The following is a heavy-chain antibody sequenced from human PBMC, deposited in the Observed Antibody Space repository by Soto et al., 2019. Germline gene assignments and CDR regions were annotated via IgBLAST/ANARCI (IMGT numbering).Heavy chain of an antibody. Sequence: QVQLQQWGAGLLKPSETLSLTCAVYGGSFSGYYWCWIRQPPGKGLEGIGEINHSGSTNYNPSLKSRVTISVDTSKNQFSLKLSSVTAADTVVYYCARGGEDIAARRGYYYYMDVWGKGTTVTVSS. J-gene: IGHJ6*03. CDR3: ARGGEDIAARRGYYYYMDV. D-gene: IGHD6-6*01. V-gene: IGHV4-34*01. CDR1: GGSFSGYY. CDR2: INHSGST.